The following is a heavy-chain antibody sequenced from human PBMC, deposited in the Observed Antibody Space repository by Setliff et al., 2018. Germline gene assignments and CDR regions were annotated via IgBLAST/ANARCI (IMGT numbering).Heavy chain of an antibody. V-gene: IGHV4-38-2*02. CDR3: AKHRSYFDY. CDR1: GYSISNDYF. Sequence: SETLSLTCTVSGYSISNDYFWGWIRQPPGKGLEWIGSIYHSGSTSYYPSLKSRVTISVDTSKNQFSLNLSSVTAADTAVYYCAKHRSYFDYCGQGTLVTVSS. CDR2: IYHSGST. J-gene: IGHJ4*02.